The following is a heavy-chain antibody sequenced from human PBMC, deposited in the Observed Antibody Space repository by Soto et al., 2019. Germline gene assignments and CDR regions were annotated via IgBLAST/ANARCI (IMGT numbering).Heavy chain of an antibody. CDR1: GGSITSNNW. CDR2: IYYSGNT. Sequence: QVQLQESGPGLVKPSGTLSLTCAVSGGSITSNNWWSWVRQPPGKCLEWIGEIYYSGNTNYNPSLWGRVSMSVDKSQNQFSLWLTSVTAADTAVYYCARGFGHTSSWYFDLWGQGILITVSS. D-gene: IGHD6-13*01. J-gene: IGHJ4*02. CDR3: ARGFGHTSSWYFDL. V-gene: IGHV4-4*02.